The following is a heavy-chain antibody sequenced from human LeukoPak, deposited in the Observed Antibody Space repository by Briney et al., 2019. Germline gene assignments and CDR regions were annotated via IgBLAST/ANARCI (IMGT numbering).Heavy chain of an antibody. CDR3: ARGAAQFDP. CDR2: IYTRGST. CDR1: GDSISRDF. J-gene: IGHJ5*02. V-gene: IGHV4-4*07. D-gene: IGHD6-13*01. Sequence: PSETLSLTCTVTGDSISRDFWNWIRQPVGEEREWIGRIYTRGSTNYNPSLKSRATIAVDTSKNQISLNLISLTAADTAVYYCARGAAQFDPWGQGTLVTVSS.